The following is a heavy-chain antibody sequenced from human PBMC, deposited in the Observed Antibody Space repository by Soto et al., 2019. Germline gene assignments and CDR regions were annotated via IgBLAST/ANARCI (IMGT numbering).Heavy chain of an antibody. CDR2: VTPYKADT. Sequence: ASVKVSCKASGYTLTNYGVTWVRQAPGQGLEWLGRVTPYKADTNSAQNLQGRVTMATDTSTNTAYLELRSLRSDNTAVYFCATDGPSNSGNLYAFDIWGQGTMVTVSS. V-gene: IGHV1-18*04. CDR1: GYTLTNYG. CDR3: ATDGPSNSGNLYAFDI. D-gene: IGHD5-12*01. J-gene: IGHJ3*02.